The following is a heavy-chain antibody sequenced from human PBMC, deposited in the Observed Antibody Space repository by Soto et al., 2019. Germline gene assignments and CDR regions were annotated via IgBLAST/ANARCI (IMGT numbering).Heavy chain of an antibody. J-gene: IGHJ4*02. CDR3: ARQWVF. CDR2: IYYSGST. V-gene: IGHV4-39*01. D-gene: IGHD1-26*01. Sequence: QLQLQESGPGLVKPSETLSLTCTVSGGSISSSNYYWGWIRQPPGKGLEWIGRIYYSGSTYYNPSLQSRVTIPVDTSKNQFALKLTSVTAAETAAYYCARQWVFWGQGPLITVSS. CDR1: GGSISSSNYY.